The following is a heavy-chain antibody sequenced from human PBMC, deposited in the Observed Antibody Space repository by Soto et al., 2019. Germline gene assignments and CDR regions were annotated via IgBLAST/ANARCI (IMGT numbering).Heavy chain of an antibody. D-gene: IGHD3-16*01. CDR2: VYFNGNT. V-gene: IGHV4-59*01. CDR3: ASVTFGGVVLAH. Sequence: TLSLTCTVSAASFSKYYWTWIRQPPGKGLEWIGYVYFNGNTNYNPSLKRRVSISIDTSKNQISLTLNSVTAAGTAVYYCASVTFGGVVLAHWGQGTLVTVSS. J-gene: IGHJ4*02. CDR1: AASFSKYY.